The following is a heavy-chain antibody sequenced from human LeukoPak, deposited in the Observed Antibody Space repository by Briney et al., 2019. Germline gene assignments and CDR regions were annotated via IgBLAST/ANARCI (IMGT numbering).Heavy chain of an antibody. CDR2: ISWDGDST. D-gene: IGHD3-3*01. J-gene: IGHJ4*02. CDR1: GFTFDEYT. Sequence: GGSLRLPCAASGFTFDEYTMYWVRQGPAKGLEWVSLISWDGDSTVYGDSVKGRFTISRDNRKNSLYLQMNSLRPEDTALYYCAKGKNDYWSSPLDSWGQGTLVTVSS. V-gene: IGHV3-43*01. CDR3: AKGKNDYWSSPLDS.